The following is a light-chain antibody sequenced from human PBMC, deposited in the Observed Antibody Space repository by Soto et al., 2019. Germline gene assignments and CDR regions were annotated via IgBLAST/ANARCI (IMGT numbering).Light chain of an antibody. CDR1: QSVSSN. Sequence: EILMTQSPASLSVSPGETATLSCRASQSVSSNLAWYQQKPGQAPRLLISGATSRATGIAARFSGSGSGTEFTLTISSLQSEDFAVYFCKQYNNWPPTFGPGTRLEIK. CDR2: GAT. CDR3: KQYNNWPPT. V-gene: IGKV3-15*01. J-gene: IGKJ5*01.